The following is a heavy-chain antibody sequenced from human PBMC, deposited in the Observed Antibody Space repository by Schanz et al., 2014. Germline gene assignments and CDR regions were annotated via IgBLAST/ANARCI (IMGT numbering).Heavy chain of an antibody. V-gene: IGHV1-69*08. CDR2: IIPILDKT. Sequence: QVQLVQSGAEVKKPGSSVKVSCKASGCTFSSSTLTWVRQAPGQGLEWMGRIIPILDKTNYAQKFQGRVTMTADKSTSTAYMELSSLRSEDTAVYYCARAPVTVGPYHYYMDVWGKGTTVTVSS. CDR3: ARAPVTVGPYHYYMDV. D-gene: IGHD4-17*01. J-gene: IGHJ6*03. CDR1: GCTFSSST.